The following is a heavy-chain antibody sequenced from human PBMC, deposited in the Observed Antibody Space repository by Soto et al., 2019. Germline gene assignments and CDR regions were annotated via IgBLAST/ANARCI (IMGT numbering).Heavy chain of an antibody. J-gene: IGHJ5*02. D-gene: IGHD2-15*01. CDR3: ARNQLVVVVAATPGWFDP. V-gene: IGHV4-39*01. CDR2: IYYSGST. CDR1: GGSISSYY. Sequence: KPSETLSLTCTVSGGSISSYYWSWIRQPPGKGLEWIGSIYYSGSTYYNPSLKSRVTISVDTSKNQFSLKLSSVTAADTAVYYCARNQLVVVVAATPGWFDPWGQGTLVTVSS.